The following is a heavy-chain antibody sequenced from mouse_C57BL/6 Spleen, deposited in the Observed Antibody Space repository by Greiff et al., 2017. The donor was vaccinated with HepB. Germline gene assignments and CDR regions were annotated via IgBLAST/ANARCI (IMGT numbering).Heavy chain of an antibody. CDR2: IHPNSGST. D-gene: IGHD1-1*01. CDR3: ASYYGSSYGGFAD. J-gene: IGHJ3*01. V-gene: IGHV1-64*01. CDR1: GYTFTSYW. Sequence: QVQLQQPGAELVKPGASVKLSCKASGYTFTSYWMHWVKQRPGQGLEWIGMIHPNSGSTNYNEKFKSKATLTVDKSSSTAYMQLSSLTSEDSAVYYCASYYGSSYGGFADWGQGTLVTVAA.